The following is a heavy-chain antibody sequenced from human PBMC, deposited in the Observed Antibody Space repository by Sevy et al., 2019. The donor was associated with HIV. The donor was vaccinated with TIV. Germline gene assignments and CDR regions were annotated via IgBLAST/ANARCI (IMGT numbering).Heavy chain of an antibody. D-gene: IGHD2-8*02. CDR2: IKSKIDGGTI. CDR3: STDPIIVLLVTDGMDV. Sequence: GGSLRLSYAASGFAFTRAWMTWVRQAPGKGLEWVGRIKSKIDGGTIDYAAPVKGRFTISRDDSKNTLYLQMNSLKTEDTAVYYCSTDPIIVLLVTDGMDVWGQGTTVTVSS. J-gene: IGHJ6*02. V-gene: IGHV3-15*01. CDR1: GFAFTRAW.